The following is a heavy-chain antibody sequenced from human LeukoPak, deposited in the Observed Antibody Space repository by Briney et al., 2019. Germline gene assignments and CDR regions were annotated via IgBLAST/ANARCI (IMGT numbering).Heavy chain of an antibody. CDR2: IYHSGST. CDR3: AGRSRSGWYYDY. Sequence: SETLSLTCAVSGGSISSSNWWSWVRQPPGKGLEWIGEIYHSGSTNYNPSLKSRVTISVDKSKNQFSLKLSSVTAADTAVYYCAGRSRSGWYYDYWGQGTLVTVSS. D-gene: IGHD6-19*01. CDR1: GGSISSSNW. V-gene: IGHV4-4*02. J-gene: IGHJ4*02.